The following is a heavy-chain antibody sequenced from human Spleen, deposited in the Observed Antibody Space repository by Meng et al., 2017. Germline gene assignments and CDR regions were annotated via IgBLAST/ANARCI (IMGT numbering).Heavy chain of an antibody. J-gene: IGHJ4*02. Sequence: VALEDAAPGVVKPSGTPSTSSVVSGGSSSSSIWWSWVRQSPGKGLEWIGEIYDGGGTSYNPSLKSRVTISVDKSKNQFSLKLSSVTAADTAVYYCARVGSSSWFVADWGQGTLVTVSS. V-gene: IGHV4-4*02. D-gene: IGHD6-13*01. CDR1: GGSSSSSIW. CDR2: IYDGGGT. CDR3: ARVGSSSWFVAD.